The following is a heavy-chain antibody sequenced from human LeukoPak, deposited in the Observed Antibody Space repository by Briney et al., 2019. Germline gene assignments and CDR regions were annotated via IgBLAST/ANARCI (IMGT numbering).Heavy chain of an antibody. D-gene: IGHD3-22*01. CDR3: ARAYYYDSSGYYNFDY. V-gene: IGHV1-46*03. CDR2: INPSGGST. J-gene: IGHJ4*02. Sequence: ASVKVSCKASGYTFTSYYMHWVRQAPGQGLEWMGIINPSGGSTSYAQKFQGRVTMTRDTSTSTVYMELSSLGSEDTAVYYCARAYYYDSSGYYNFDYWGQGTLVTVSS. CDR1: GYTFTSYY.